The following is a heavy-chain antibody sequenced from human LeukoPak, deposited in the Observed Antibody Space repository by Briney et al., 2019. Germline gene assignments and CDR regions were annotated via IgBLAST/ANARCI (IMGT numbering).Heavy chain of an antibody. V-gene: IGHV3-21*01. CDR1: GFTFSSYN. J-gene: IGHJ1*01. CDR3: ARRRLAAAGPEYFQH. CDR2: ISSSSSYI. Sequence: PGGSLRLSCAASGFTFSSYNMNWVRQAPGKGLEWVSSISSSSSYIYYADSVKGRFTISRDNAKNSLYLQMNSLRAEDTAVYYCARRRLAAAGPEYFQHWGQGTLVTVSS. D-gene: IGHD6-13*01.